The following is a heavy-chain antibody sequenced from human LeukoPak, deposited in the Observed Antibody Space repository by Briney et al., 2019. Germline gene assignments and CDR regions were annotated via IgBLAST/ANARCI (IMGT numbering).Heavy chain of an antibody. V-gene: IGHV1-69*04. CDR3: AREDNNPRGYYYMDV. D-gene: IGHD1/OR15-1a*01. Sequence: PWASVKVSCKASGGTFTNYAISWVRQAPGQGLEWMGRIIPILDIANYAQKFQGRVTITADKSTSTAYMELSSLRSEDTAVYYCAREDNNPRGYYYMDVWGKGTTVTVSS. J-gene: IGHJ6*03. CDR1: GGTFTNYA. CDR2: IIPILDIA.